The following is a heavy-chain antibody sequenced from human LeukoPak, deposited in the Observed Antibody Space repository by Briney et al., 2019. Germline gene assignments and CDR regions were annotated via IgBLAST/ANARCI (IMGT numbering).Heavy chain of an antibody. D-gene: IGHD3-3*01. CDR1: GYTFTSYG. CDR3: ARDYDFWSGYYIHAFDI. Sequence: ASVKVSCKASGYTFTSYGISWVRQAPGQGLECMGWISAYNGNTNYAQKLQGRVTMTTDTSTSTAYMELRSLRSDDTAVYYCARDYDFWSGYYIHAFDIWGQGTMVTVSS. CDR2: ISAYNGNT. V-gene: IGHV1-18*01. J-gene: IGHJ3*02.